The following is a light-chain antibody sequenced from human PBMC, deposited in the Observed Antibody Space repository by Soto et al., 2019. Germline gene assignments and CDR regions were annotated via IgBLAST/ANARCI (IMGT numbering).Light chain of an antibody. V-gene: IGKV2D-29*02. J-gene: IGKJ5*01. CDR1: QSLLHITGETF. CDR2: EVS. Sequence: DVVMTQTPLSLSVAPGQPASISCKSSQSLLHITGETFLFWYLQKPGQSPQLLIYEVSTRVSGVPDRFSGSGSGTDFTLEISRVETDDVGIYYCMQSIQIPPTFGQGTRQEIK. CDR3: MQSIQIPPT.